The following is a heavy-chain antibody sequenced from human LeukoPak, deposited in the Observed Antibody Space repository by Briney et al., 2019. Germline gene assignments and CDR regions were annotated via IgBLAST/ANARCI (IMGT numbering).Heavy chain of an antibody. CDR1: GFTVSSNY. CDR3: ARDPMLCGYRTYFDH. V-gene: IGHV3-66*02. CDR2: IYSGGST. D-gene: IGHD5-12*01. J-gene: IGHJ4*02. Sequence: GGSLRLSCAASGFTVSSNYMSWVRQAPGKGLEWVSVIYSGGSTYYADSVKGRFTISRDNSKNTLFLQMNSLRAEDTAVYYCARDPMLCGYRTYFDHWGQGTLVTVSS.